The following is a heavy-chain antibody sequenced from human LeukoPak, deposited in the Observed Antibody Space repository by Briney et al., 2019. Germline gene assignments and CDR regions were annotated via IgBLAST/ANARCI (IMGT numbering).Heavy chain of an antibody. V-gene: IGHV3-66*01. Sequence: GGSLRLSCAASGFTVSSNFMSWVRQAPGKGLEWFSVIYSGGSTYYADSVKGRFTISRDNSKNTLYLQMNSLRAEDTAVYYCAKGLGPYYYYYYGMDVWGQGTTVTVSS. J-gene: IGHJ6*02. D-gene: IGHD3-16*01. CDR2: IYSGGST. CDR3: AKGLGPYYYYYYGMDV. CDR1: GFTVSSNF.